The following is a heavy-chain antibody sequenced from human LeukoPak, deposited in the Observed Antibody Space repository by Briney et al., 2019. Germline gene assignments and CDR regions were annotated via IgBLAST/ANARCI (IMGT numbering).Heavy chain of an antibody. CDR2: IGTAGDT. CDR1: GFTFTSYN. CDR3: ARGSGGAFDI. J-gene: IGHJ3*02. V-gene: IGHV3-13*01. D-gene: IGHD3-16*01. Sequence: PGGSLRLSCAASGFTFTSYNMNWVRQAPGKGLEWVSAIGTAGDTHYPGSVKGRFTISRENAKKSLYLQMNSLRAGDTAVYYCARGSGGAFDIWGQGTMVTVSS.